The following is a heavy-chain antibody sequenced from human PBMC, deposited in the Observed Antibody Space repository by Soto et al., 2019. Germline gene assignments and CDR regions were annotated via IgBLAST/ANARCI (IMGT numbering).Heavy chain of an antibody. V-gene: IGHV1-69*06. Sequence: QVQLVQSGAEVKKPGPSVKVSCKASGGTFSSYAISWVRQAPGQGLEWMGGIIPIFGTANYAQKFQGRVTITADKSTSTAYMELSSLRSEDTAVYYCARVGDTAMVMAGWFDPWGQGTLVTVSS. CDR3: ARVGDTAMVMAGWFDP. D-gene: IGHD5-18*01. CDR1: GGTFSSYA. J-gene: IGHJ5*02. CDR2: IIPIFGTA.